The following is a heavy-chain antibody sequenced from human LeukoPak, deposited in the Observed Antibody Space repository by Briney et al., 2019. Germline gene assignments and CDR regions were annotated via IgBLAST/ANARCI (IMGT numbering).Heavy chain of an antibody. CDR3: ARVMLGDYLGSLDC. V-gene: IGHV3-53*01. J-gene: IGHJ4*02. CDR2: IYSVGSGGST. Sequence: PGGSLRLSCAASGFTVSSNYMTWVRQAPGKGLECVSVIYSVGSGGSTYYANSVKGRFTISRDNSENTPYLQMNSLSADDTAVYYCARVMLGDYLGSLDCWGQGALVTVSS. CDR1: GFTVSSNY. D-gene: IGHD4-17*01.